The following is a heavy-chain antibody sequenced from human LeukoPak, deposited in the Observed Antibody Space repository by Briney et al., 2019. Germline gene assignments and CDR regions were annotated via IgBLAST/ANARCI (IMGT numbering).Heavy chain of an antibody. CDR1: GFTVTNNW. CDR3: ARDGSYKFDY. CDR2: IKSDGTGT. Sequence: GGSLRLSXAASGFTVTNNWMHWVRQAPGKGLVWVARIKSDGTGTIYADSVKGRLTISRDIAKNTLYLQMNSLRADDTAVYYCARDGSYKFDYWGQGTLVTVSS. V-gene: IGHV3-74*01. D-gene: IGHD3-10*01. J-gene: IGHJ4*02.